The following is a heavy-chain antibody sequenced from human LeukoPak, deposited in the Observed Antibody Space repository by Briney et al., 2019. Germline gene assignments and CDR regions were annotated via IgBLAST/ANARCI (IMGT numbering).Heavy chain of an antibody. Sequence: PGGSLRLSCVASGFDIRHYYMSWVRQAPGKGLEWVADIRSDGTNIYNVDSVRGRFTISRDNAKSSLFLQMNSLKDEDTAVYYCARDGSGRDFSLDSWGQGTLVTVSS. CDR3: ARDGSGRDFSLDS. CDR2: IRSDGTNI. J-gene: IGHJ5*01. CDR1: GFDIRHYY. D-gene: IGHD3-10*01. V-gene: IGHV3-7*04.